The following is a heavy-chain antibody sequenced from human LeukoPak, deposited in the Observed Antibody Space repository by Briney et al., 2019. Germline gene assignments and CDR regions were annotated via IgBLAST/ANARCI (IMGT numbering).Heavy chain of an antibody. CDR1: GYTFTSYG. CDR3: ARARTVAYYSYGMDV. V-gene: IGHV1-18*01. J-gene: IGHJ6*02. D-gene: IGHD4-23*01. CDR2: ISAYNGNT. Sequence: RASVKVSCKASGYTFTSYGISWVRQAPGQGPEWMGWISAYNGNTNYAQNLQGRVTMTTYTTTSTAYMELRSLRSDDTAVYYCARARTVAYYSYGMDVWGQGTTVTVSS.